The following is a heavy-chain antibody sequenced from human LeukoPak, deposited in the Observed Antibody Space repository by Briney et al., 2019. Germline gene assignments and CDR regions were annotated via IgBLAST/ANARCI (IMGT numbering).Heavy chain of an antibody. CDR3: AKDVGYQLLSALDY. CDR1: GFTFSNAW. CDR2: ISSSSSTI. J-gene: IGHJ4*02. Sequence: GGSLRLSCAASGFTFSNAWMSWVRQAPGKGLEWVSYISSSSSTIYYADSVKGRFTISRDNAKNSLYLQMNSLRAEDMALYYCAKDVGYQLLSALDYWGQGTLVTVSS. D-gene: IGHD2-2*01. V-gene: IGHV3-48*01.